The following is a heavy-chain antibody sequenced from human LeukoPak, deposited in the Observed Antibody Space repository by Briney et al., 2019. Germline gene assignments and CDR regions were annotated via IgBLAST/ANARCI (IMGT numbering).Heavy chain of an antibody. CDR1: GFTFSSYA. V-gene: IGHV3-23*01. Sequence: GGSLRLSCAASGFTFSSYAMSWVRQAPGKGLEWVSAISGSGGSTYYADSVKGRFTISRDNSKNTLYLQMNSLRAEDTAVYYCAKDHRAWGCSSTSCYSGFDYWGQGTLVTVSS. D-gene: IGHD2-2*02. CDR3: AKDHRAWGCSSTSCYSGFDY. CDR2: ISGSGGST. J-gene: IGHJ4*02.